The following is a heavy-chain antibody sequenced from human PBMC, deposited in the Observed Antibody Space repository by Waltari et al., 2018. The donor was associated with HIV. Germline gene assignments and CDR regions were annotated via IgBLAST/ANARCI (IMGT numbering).Heavy chain of an antibody. CDR2: ISDSSSTT. J-gene: IGHJ6*02. CDR1: GFPFSSYH. CDR3: ARGGRFGDV. D-gene: IGHD3-16*01. Sequence: EMPLVESGGGLVQPGGSLRRSCTASGFPFSSYHMNWNRKAPGKGLELISYISDSSSTTYYADSLKGRFTISRDNDKHSVYLQMNSLRDEYTAVYYCARGGRFGDVWGQGTTVTVSS. V-gene: IGHV3-48*02.